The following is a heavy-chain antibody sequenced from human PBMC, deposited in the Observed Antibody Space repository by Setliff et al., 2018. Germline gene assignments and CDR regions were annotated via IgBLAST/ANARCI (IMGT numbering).Heavy chain of an antibody. V-gene: IGHV3-7*01. CDR2: INPHGSEK. J-gene: IGHJ4*02. Sequence: PGGSLRLSCTAPGLSYSNYWVSWVRQAPGKGLEWLASINPHGSEKYYADSVKGRFTISRDNAKNSLSLQMNNLRIEDTAVYYCFGAGTCSYWGQGTLVTVSS. CDR1: GLSYSNYW. D-gene: IGHD3-10*01. CDR3: FGAGTCSY.